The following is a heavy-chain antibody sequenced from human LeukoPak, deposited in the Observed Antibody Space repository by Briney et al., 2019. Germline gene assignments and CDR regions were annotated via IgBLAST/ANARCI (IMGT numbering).Heavy chain of an antibody. CDR3: ARGVGATFGN. CDR1: GGSFSGYY. J-gene: IGHJ4*02. D-gene: IGHD1-26*01. Sequence: SETLSLTCAVYGGSFSGYYWSWIRQPPGKGLEWIGEINHSGSTNYNPSLKSRVTISVDTSKNQFSLKLSSVTAADTAVYYCARGVGATFGNWGEGTQVTVSS. CDR2: INHSGST. V-gene: IGHV4-34*01.